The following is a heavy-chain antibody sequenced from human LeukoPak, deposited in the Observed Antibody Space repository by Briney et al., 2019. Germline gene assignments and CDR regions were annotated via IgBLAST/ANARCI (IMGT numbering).Heavy chain of an antibody. J-gene: IGHJ6*02. Sequence: SGGSLRLSCAASGFTFSIYAMSWVRQAPGKGLEWVAVISYDGSNKYYADSVKGRFTISRDNSKNTLYLQMNSLRAEDTAVYYCAKLRGPTDYYGMDVWGQGTTVTVSS. CDR1: GFTFSIYA. V-gene: IGHV3-30*18. CDR2: ISYDGSNK. CDR3: AKLRGPTDYYGMDV. D-gene: IGHD4-11*01.